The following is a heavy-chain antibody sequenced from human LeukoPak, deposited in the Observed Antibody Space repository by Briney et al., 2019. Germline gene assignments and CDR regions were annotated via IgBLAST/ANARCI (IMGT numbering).Heavy chain of an antibody. D-gene: IGHD4-17*01. CDR2: IYYSGST. Sequence: SETLSLTCTVSGGSISSYYWGWIRQPPGKGLEWIGSIYYSGSTYYNPSLKSRVTISVDTSKNQFSLKLSSVTAADTAVYYCARDLLPASYGDYYMDVWGKGTTVTVSS. J-gene: IGHJ6*03. CDR1: GGSISSYY. V-gene: IGHV4-39*07. CDR3: ARDLLPASYGDYYMDV.